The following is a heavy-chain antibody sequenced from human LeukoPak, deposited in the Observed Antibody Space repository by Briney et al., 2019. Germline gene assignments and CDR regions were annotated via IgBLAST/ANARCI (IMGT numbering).Heavy chain of an antibody. D-gene: IGHD5-24*01. CDR1: GFTFSNFW. CDR3: ATGDGHNAFDY. V-gene: IGHV3-74*01. Sequence: PGGSLRLSCAASGFTFSNFWMHWVRQAPGKGLVWVSRINSDGSRTSYADSVKGRFTISRDNAKNTLYLQMGSLRVEDTAVYYCATGDGHNAFDYWGQGTLVTVSS. J-gene: IGHJ4*02. CDR2: INSDGSRT.